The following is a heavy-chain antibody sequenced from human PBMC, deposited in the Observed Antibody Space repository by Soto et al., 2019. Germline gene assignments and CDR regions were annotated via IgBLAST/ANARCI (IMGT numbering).Heavy chain of an antibody. CDR1: GFTFSSYA. Sequence: EVQLLESGGGLVQPGGSLRLSCAASGFTFSSYAMSWVRQAPGKGLEWVSAISGSGGSTYYADSVKGRFTISRDNSKNTLYLQMNSLRAEDTAVYYCARYSSSWFYYYYYYGIDVWGQGTTVTVSS. J-gene: IGHJ6*02. CDR2: ISGSGGST. CDR3: ARYSSSWFYYYYYYGIDV. D-gene: IGHD6-13*01. V-gene: IGHV3-23*01.